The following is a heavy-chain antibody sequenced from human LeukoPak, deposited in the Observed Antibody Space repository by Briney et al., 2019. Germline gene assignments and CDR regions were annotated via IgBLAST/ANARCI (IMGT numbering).Heavy chain of an antibody. CDR3: AKDQKSGVDTAMAS. J-gene: IGHJ4*02. CDR1: GFTFSSYA. V-gene: IGHV3-23*01. CDR2: ISGSGGST. D-gene: IGHD5-18*01. Sequence: GASLRLSCAASGFTFSSYAMSWVRQAPGKGLEWVSAISGSGGSTYYADSVKGRFTISRDNSKSTLYLQMNSLRAEDTAVYYCAKDQKSGVDTAMASWGQGTLVTVSS.